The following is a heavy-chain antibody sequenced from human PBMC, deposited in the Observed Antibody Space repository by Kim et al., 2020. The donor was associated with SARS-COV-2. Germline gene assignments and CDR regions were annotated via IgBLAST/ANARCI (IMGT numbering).Heavy chain of an antibody. V-gene: IGHV5-10-1*01. D-gene: IGHD3-3*01. CDR1: GYSFTSYW. Sequence: GESLKISCKGSGYSFTSYWISWVRQMPGKGLEWMGRIDPSDSYTNYSPSFQGHVTISADKSISTAYLQWSSLKASDTAMYYCASDYTIFGVVIPLDVWGQGTTVTVSS. J-gene: IGHJ6*02. CDR2: IDPSDSYT. CDR3: ASDYTIFGVVIPLDV.